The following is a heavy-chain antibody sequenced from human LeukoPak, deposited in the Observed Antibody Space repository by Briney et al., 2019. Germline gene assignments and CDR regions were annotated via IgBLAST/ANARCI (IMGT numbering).Heavy chain of an antibody. J-gene: IGHJ4*02. CDR1: GFTFSDHY. CDR3: ARVVGATIIDY. Sequence: VGSLRLSCAASGFTFSDHYMDWVRQAPGEGLGWVGRTRNKANSYTTEYAASVKGRFTISRDDSKNSLYLQMNSLKTEDTAVYYCARVVGATIIDYWGQGTLVTVSS. D-gene: IGHD1-26*01. CDR2: TRNKANSYTT. V-gene: IGHV3-72*01.